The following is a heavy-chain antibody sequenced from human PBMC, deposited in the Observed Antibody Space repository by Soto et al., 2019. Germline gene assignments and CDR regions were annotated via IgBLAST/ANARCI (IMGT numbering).Heavy chain of an antibody. CDR3: ARSPRPTGTALYCFDS. Sequence: ASVKVSCKASGYTLTSFYMHWMRQAPGQGLEWMGVIDPSAGSTTYAQKFKGRVRMTRDTFTSTVFMELSSLRSEDTAVYYCARSPRPTGTALYCFDSWGQISLVPVSS. CDR2: IDPSAGST. J-gene: IGHJ4*02. CDR1: GYTLTSFY. V-gene: IGHV1-46*01. D-gene: IGHD6-13*01.